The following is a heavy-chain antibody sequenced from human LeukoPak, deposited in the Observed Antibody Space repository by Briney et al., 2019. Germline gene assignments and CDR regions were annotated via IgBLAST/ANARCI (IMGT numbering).Heavy chain of an antibody. J-gene: IGHJ5*02. V-gene: IGHV4-61*01. D-gene: IGHD3-10*01. CDR3: ASGPGQSVRTPPRGWFDP. Sequence: PSETLSLTCTVSGGSISSGSYYWGWIRQPPGKGLEWIGFIYYSGSTNYNPSLKSRVTISVDTSKNQFSLKLRSVTPADTAVYYCASGPGQSVRTPPRGWFDPGARELWSPSPQ. CDR1: GGSISSGSYY. CDR2: IYYSGST.